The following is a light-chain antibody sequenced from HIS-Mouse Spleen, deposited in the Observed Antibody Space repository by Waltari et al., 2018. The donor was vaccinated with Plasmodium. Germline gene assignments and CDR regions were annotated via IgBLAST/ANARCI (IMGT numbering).Light chain of an antibody. CDR2: EDS. CDR3: YSTDSSGNHRV. J-gene: IGLJ3*02. V-gene: IGLV3-10*01. Sequence: SYELTQPPSVSVSPGQPARIPSSGAALPKKYAYSYQQKSGQAPVLVIYEDSKRPSGIPERFSGSSSGTMATLTISGAQVEDEADYYCYSTDSSGNHRVFGGGTKLTVL. CDR1: ALPKKY.